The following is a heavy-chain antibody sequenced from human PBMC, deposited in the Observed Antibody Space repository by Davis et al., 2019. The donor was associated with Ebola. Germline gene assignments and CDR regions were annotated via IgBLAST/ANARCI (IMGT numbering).Heavy chain of an antibody. CDR1: GFLFSSYA. CDR2: ISDRSEHT. Sequence: PGGSLRLSCAASGFLFSSYAMNWVRQAPGKGLEWVSTISDRSEHTHYADSVKGRFTISRDDSKNTVFLHMNTLRAEDTAIYYCTTRLVNHFDYWGQGTLVTVSA. V-gene: IGHV3-23*01. CDR3: TTRLVNHFDY. D-gene: IGHD6-19*01. J-gene: IGHJ4*02.